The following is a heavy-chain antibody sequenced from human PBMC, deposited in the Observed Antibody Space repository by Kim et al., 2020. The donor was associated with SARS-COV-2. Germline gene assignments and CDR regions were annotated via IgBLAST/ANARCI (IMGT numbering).Heavy chain of an antibody. Sequence: GESLKISCKGSGYSFTSYWIGWVRQMPGKGLEWMGIIYPGDSDTRYSPSFQGQVTISADKSISTAYLQWSSLKASDTAMYYCARAGADYDILTGYYNLYYFDYWGQGTLVTVSS. J-gene: IGHJ4*02. V-gene: IGHV5-51*01. CDR1: GYSFTSYW. D-gene: IGHD3-9*01. CDR2: IYPGDSDT. CDR3: ARAGADYDILTGYYNLYYFDY.